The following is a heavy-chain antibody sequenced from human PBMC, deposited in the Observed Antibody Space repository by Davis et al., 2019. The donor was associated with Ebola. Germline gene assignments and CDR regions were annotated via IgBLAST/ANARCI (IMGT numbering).Heavy chain of an antibody. CDR2: ISGSGGST. J-gene: IGHJ4*02. CDR3: ARFWSGYYSQYFDY. CDR1: GFTFSSYA. D-gene: IGHD3-3*01. Sequence: PGGSLRLSCAASGFTFSSYAMSWVRQAPGKGLEWVSAISGSGGSTYYADSVKGRFTISRDNAKNSLYLQMNSLRAEDTAVYYCARFWSGYYSQYFDYWGQGTLVTVSS. V-gene: IGHV3-23*01.